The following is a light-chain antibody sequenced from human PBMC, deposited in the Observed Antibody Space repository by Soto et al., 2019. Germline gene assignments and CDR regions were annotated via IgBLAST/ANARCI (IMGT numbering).Light chain of an antibody. CDR1: QSISSW. V-gene: IGKV1-5*01. Sequence: FQLPRFPSPPLALEGTESPTPCRASQSISSWLAWYQQKPGKAPKLLIYDASSLESGVPSRFSGSGSVTEFTLTISSLQPDDFATYYCQKYNSYLWTFGQGTKVDIK. CDR2: DAS. CDR3: QKYNSYLWT. J-gene: IGKJ1*01.